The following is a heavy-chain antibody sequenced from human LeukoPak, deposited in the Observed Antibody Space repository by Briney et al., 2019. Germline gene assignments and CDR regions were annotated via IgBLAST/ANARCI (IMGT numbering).Heavy chain of an antibody. CDR3: ASPARFYYYDSSAPFQH. CDR1: GFTFSSYG. J-gene: IGHJ1*01. CDR2: ILYDGSNK. V-gene: IGHV3-30*03. Sequence: QTGGSLRLSCAASGFTFSSYGMHWVRQAPGKGREWVAVILYDGSNKYYADSVKGRFTISRDNSKNTLYLQMNSLRAEDTAVYYCASPARFYYYDSSAPFQHWGQGTLVTVSS. D-gene: IGHD3-22*01.